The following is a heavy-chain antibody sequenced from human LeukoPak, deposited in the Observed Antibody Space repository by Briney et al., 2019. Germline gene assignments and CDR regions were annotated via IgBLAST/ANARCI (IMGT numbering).Heavy chain of an antibody. J-gene: IGHJ4*02. CDR2: ITDNGRFT. D-gene: IGHD5-12*01. V-gene: IGHV3-64*01. CDR3: ASAENTGYYSY. Sequence: GGSLRLSCAASGFTFSTYAMHWVRQAPGKGLEYVSAITDNGRFTYYANYVKGRFTISRDNSKNTLFLQMDSLRPEDMALYYCASAENTGYYSYWGQGTLVTVSS. CDR1: GFTFSTYA.